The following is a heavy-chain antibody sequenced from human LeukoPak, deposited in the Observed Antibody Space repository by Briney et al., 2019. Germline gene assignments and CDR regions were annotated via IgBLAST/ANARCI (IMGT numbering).Heavy chain of an antibody. CDR3: AKDTPSYGDYGGHFDY. D-gene: IGHD4-17*01. V-gene: IGHV3-30*02. CDR1: GFTFSSYG. CDR2: IRYDGSNK. Sequence: GGSLRLSCAASGFTFSSYGMHWVRQAPGKGLEWVAFIRYDGSNKYYADSVKGRFTISRDNSKNTLYLQMNSLRAEDTAVYYCAKDTPSYGDYGGHFDYWGQGTLVTVSS. J-gene: IGHJ4*02.